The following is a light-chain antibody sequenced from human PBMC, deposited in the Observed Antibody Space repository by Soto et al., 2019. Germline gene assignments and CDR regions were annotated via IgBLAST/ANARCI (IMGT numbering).Light chain of an antibody. V-gene: IGKV3-15*01. J-gene: IGKJ3*01. Sequence: EIVMTQSPATLSVSPGERATLSCRASQSVGSSLAWYQQKPGQAPRLLIYGASTRATGFPARFSGSGSGTEFTLTISSLQSEAFAVYYCQQYSNWPRTFGPGTTVDIK. CDR2: GAS. CDR3: QQYSNWPRT. CDR1: QSVGSS.